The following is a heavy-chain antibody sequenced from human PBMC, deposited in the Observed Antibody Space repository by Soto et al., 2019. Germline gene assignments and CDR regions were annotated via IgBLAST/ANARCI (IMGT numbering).Heavy chain of an antibody. J-gene: IGHJ6*02. V-gene: IGHV7-4-1*01. CDR1: GYTFTSYA. Sequence: ASVKVSCKASGYTFTSYAMNWVRQAPGQGLEWMGWINTNTGNPTYAQGFTGRFVLSLDTSVSTAYLQIRSLKAEDTAVYYCARDFSVSSPYRYYYYGMDVWGQGTTVTVSS. CDR2: INTNTGNP. CDR3: ARDFSVSSPYRYYYYGMDV. D-gene: IGHD6-13*01.